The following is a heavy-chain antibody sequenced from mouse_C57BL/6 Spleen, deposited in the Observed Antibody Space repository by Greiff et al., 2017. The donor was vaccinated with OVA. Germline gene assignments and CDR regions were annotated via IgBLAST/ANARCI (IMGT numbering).Heavy chain of an antibody. CDR1: GFSLTSYG. D-gene: IGHD1-1*01. Sequence: VKLVESGPGLVQPSQSLSVTCTVSGFSLTSYGVHWVRQSPGKGLEWLGVIWSGGSTDYNAAFISRLSISKDNSKSQVFFKMNSLQADDTAIYYCARNRVYYGSSWYFDVWGTGTTVTVSS. J-gene: IGHJ1*03. V-gene: IGHV2-2*01. CDR3: ARNRVYYGSSWYFDV. CDR2: IWSGGST.